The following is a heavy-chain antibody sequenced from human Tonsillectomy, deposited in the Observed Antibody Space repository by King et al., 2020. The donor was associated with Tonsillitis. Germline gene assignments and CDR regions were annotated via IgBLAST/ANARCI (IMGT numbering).Heavy chain of an antibody. Sequence: VQLVESGGGLVKPGGSLRLSCAASGFTFSSYSMDWVRQAPGKGLEWVSSISSSSAYIYCADSVKGRFAISRDNAKNSLYLQMNSLRAEDTAMYYCARRVDSGYEDCWGQGTLVTVSS. D-gene: IGHD5-12*01. V-gene: IGHV3-21*01. CDR3: ARRVDSGYEDC. CDR1: GFTFSSYS. CDR2: ISSSSAYI. J-gene: IGHJ4*02.